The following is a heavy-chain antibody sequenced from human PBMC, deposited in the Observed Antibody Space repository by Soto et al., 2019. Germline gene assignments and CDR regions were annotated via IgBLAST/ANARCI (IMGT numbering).Heavy chain of an antibody. CDR3: ARVGGVDCSIGSCSDY. CDR1: GGTFSSYT. J-gene: IGHJ4*02. Sequence: QVQLVQSGAEVKKPGSSVKVSCKVSGGTFSSYTISWVRQAPGQGLEWMGRSIPILNIANYAQKYQGRVTITADKSTSTAYMELSSLRSEDTAVYYCARVGGVDCSIGSCSDYWGQGTLVTVSS. D-gene: IGHD2-15*01. CDR2: SIPILNIA. V-gene: IGHV1-69*02.